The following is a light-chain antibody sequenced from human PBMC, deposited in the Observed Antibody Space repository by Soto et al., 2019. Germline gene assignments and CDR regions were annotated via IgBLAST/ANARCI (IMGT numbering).Light chain of an antibody. CDR2: TAS. CDR3: QQSYNTPQT. Sequence: DLQMTQSPSSLSASVGDRVTISCRPSQTIGKYLNWYQQKPGQAPKLLIYTASTLPSGVPSRFSGSRPGTNFTLTISSLQPEDFATYYCQQSYNTPQTFGQGTKVDIK. CDR1: QTIGKY. J-gene: IGKJ1*01. V-gene: IGKV1-39*01.